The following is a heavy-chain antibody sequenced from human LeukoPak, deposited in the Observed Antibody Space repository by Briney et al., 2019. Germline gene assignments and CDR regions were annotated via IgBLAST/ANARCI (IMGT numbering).Heavy chain of an antibody. V-gene: IGHV3-7*01. CDR1: GFTFSSYW. CDR2: IKQDGSEK. J-gene: IGHJ4*02. Sequence: GGSLRLSCAASGFTFSSYWMSWVRQAPGKGLEWVANIKQDGSEKYYVDSVKGRFTISRDNAKNSLYLQMNSLRAEDTAVYYCARDHYDSSGYYYVDYFDYWGQGTLVTVSS. D-gene: IGHD3-22*01. CDR3: ARDHYDSSGYYYVDYFDY.